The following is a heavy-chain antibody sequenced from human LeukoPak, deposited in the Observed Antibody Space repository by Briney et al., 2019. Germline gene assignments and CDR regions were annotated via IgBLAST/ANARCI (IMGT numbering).Heavy chain of an antibody. J-gene: IGHJ6*04. CDR2: ISSTGGTT. CDR1: GITFSSYG. D-gene: IGHD3-10*02. CDR3: AELGITMIGGV. Sequence: GGSLRLSCAASGITFSSYGMSWVRQAPGKGLEWVSSISSTGGTTYYADSMKGRFTISRDNSKNTLYLQMNSLRAEDTAIYYCAELGITMIGGVWGKGTTVTISS. V-gene: IGHV3-23*01.